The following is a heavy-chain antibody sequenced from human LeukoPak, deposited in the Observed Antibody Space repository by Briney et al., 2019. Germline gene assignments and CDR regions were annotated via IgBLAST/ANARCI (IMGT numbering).Heavy chain of an antibody. CDR3: ARGSYYGDYPGY. CDR2: MNPNSGNT. Sequence: ASVKVSCKASEYTFTSYDINWVRQATGQGLEWMGWMNPNSGNTGYAQKFQGRVTMTRNTSISTAYMELSSLRSEDTAVYYCARGSYYGDYPGYWGQGTLVTVSS. D-gene: IGHD4-17*01. J-gene: IGHJ4*02. CDR1: EYTFTSYD. V-gene: IGHV1-8*01.